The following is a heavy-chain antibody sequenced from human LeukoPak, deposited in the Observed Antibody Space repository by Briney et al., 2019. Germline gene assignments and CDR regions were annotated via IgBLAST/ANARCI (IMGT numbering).Heavy chain of an antibody. CDR1: GFTVNNNY. Sequence: GGSLRLSCAASGFTVNNNYMSWVRQAPGKGLEWVSSISSSSSYIYYADSVEGRFTISRDNAKNSLYLQMNSLRAEDTAVYYCASSGYSYGNPFDYWGQGTLVTVSS. D-gene: IGHD5-18*01. J-gene: IGHJ4*02. CDR3: ASSGYSYGNPFDY. V-gene: IGHV3-21*01. CDR2: ISSSSSYI.